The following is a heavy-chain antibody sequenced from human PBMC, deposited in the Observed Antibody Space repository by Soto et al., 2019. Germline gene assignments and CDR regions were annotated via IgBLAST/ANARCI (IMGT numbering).Heavy chain of an antibody. Sequence: SETLSLTCTVSGGSINNYYWSWIRQPAGQGLQFIGYIYYSGSTNYNPSLKSRITISVDTSKNQLSLKLTSVSAADTAVYYCARQPPDTAAFDIWGQGTMVTVSS. CDR1: GGSINNYY. CDR2: IYYSGST. D-gene: IGHD5-18*01. V-gene: IGHV4-59*08. J-gene: IGHJ3*02. CDR3: ARQPPDTAAFDI.